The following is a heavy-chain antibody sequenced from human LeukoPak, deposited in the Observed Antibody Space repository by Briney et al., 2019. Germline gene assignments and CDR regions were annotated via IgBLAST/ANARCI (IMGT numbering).Heavy chain of an antibody. V-gene: IGHV4-39*07. CDR1: GGSISSSSFY. CDR2: ISYSGST. D-gene: IGHD2-21*02. CDR3: ARGVVVTASFDY. Sequence: SETLSLTCTVSGGSISSSSFYWGWIRQPPGKGLEWIGIISYSGSTYYNPSLKSRVTISVDTSKNQFSLKLSSVTAADTAVYYCARGVVVTASFDYWGQGTLVTVSS. J-gene: IGHJ4*02.